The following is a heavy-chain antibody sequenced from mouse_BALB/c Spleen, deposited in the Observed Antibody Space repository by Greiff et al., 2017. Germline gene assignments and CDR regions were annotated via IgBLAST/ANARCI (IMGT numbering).Heavy chain of an antibody. J-gene: IGHJ3*01. V-gene: IGHV14-4*02. CDR3: TCYRHDWFAY. CDR1: GFNIKDYY. Sequence: VQLQQSGAELVRSGASVKLSCTASGFNIKDYYMHWVKQRPEQGLEWIGWIDPENGDTEYAPKFQGKSTMTADTSSNTAYLQLSSLTSEDTAVYYCTCYRHDWFAYWGQGTLVTVSA. D-gene: IGHD2-14*01. CDR2: IDPENGDT.